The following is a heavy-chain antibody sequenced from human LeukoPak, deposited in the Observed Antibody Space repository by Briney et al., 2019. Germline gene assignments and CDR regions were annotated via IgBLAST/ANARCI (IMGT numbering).Heavy chain of an antibody. CDR2: ISWDGGST. J-gene: IGHJ1*01. CDR1: GFTFDDYT. CDR3: AKDHYYDSSGPPQH. Sequence: PGGSLRLSCAASGFTFDDYTMHWVRQAPGKGLEWVSLISWDGGSTYYADSVKGRFTIFRDNSKNSLYLQMNSLRTEDTALYYCAKDHYYDSSGPPQHWGQGTLVTVSS. V-gene: IGHV3-43*01. D-gene: IGHD3-22*01.